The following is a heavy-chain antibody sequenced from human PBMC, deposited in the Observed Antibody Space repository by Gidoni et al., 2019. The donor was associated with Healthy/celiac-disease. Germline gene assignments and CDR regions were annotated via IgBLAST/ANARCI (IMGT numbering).Heavy chain of an antibody. CDR3: AKLGGVYGSGSKTPHFDY. CDR2: ISYDGSNK. D-gene: IGHD3-10*01. J-gene: IGHJ4*02. CDR1: GFTFSSYG. Sequence: QVQLVESGGGVVQPGRSLRLSCAASGFTFSSYGMHWVRQAPGKGLEWVAVISYDGSNKYYADSVKGRFTISRDNSKNTLYLQMNSLRAEDTAVYYCAKLGGVYGSGSKTPHFDYWGQGTLVTVSS. V-gene: IGHV3-30*18.